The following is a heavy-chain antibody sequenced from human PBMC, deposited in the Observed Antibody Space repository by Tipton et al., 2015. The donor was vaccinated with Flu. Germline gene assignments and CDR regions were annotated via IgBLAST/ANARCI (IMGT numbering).Heavy chain of an antibody. CDR2: IMCDGSEK. Sequence: GSLRLSCAASGFTFSRSWMHWVCQSPEKGLEWVADIMCDGSEKYYVDSVKGRFTISRDNSKNTLYLQMNSLRAEDTAVYYCAKGISGYCSSHRCQGARYYYGMDVWGQGTPVTASS. D-gene: IGHD2-2*01. CDR1: GFTFSRSW. CDR3: AKGISGYCSSHRCQGARYYYGMDV. J-gene: IGHJ6*02. V-gene: IGHV3-52*01.